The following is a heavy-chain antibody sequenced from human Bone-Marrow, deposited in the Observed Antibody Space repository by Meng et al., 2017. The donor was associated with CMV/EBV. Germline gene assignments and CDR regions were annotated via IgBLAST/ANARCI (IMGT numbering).Heavy chain of an antibody. CDR2: IIPIFGTA. CDR1: GGTFSSYA. J-gene: IGHJ3*02. Sequence: SAKISCKASGGTFSSYAISWVRQAPGQGLEWMGGIIPIFGTANYEQKFQGRVTITTDESTSTAYMELSSLRSEDTAVYYCARGKGKLELLDAFDIWGQGTMVTVSS. CDR3: ARGKGKLELLDAFDI. V-gene: IGHV1-69*05. D-gene: IGHD1-7*01.